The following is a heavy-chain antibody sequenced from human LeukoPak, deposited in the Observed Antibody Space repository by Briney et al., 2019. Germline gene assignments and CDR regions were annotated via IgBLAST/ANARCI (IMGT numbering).Heavy chain of an antibody. CDR1: GGSFSGYY. CDR3: ARGLPRIAARFWTDY. V-gene: IGHV4-34*01. J-gene: IGHJ4*02. Sequence: SETLSLTCAVYGGSFSGYYWSWIRQPPGKWLEWIGEINHSGSTNYNPSLKSRVTISVDTSKNQFSLKLSSVTAADTAVYYCARGLPRIAARFWTDYWGQGTLVTVSS. D-gene: IGHD6-6*01. CDR2: INHSGST.